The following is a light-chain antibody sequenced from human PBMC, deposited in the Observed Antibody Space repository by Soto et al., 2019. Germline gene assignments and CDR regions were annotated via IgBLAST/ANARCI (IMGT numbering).Light chain of an antibody. CDR3: QEYNSGPWT. CDR2: VAS. Sequence: DIQMTQSPSSLSASVGDRVTITCRASQGISNSLAWYQQQPGKVPKLLIYVASTLQSGVPSRFSGSGSVTDFTLTISSLQPEDVATYYCQEYNSGPWTFGQGTKVEI. J-gene: IGKJ1*01. CDR1: QGISNS. V-gene: IGKV1-27*01.